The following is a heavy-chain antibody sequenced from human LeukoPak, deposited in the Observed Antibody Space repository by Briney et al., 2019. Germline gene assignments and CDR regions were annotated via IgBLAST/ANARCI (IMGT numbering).Heavy chain of an antibody. J-gene: IGHJ4*02. CDR2: INHSGST. CDR3: AGSFEATAMATSFGFGYFDY. V-gene: IGHV4-34*01. Sequence: SETLSLTCAVYGGSFSGYYWSWIRQPPGKGLEWIGEINHSGSTNYNPSLKSRVTISVDTSKNQFSLKLSSVTAADTAVYYCAGSFEATAMATSFGFGYFDYWGQGTLVTVSS. CDR1: GGSFSGYY. D-gene: IGHD5-18*01.